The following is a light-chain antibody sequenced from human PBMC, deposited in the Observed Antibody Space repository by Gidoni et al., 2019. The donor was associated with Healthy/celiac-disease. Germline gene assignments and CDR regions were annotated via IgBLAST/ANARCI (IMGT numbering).Light chain of an antibody. CDR3: AAWDDSLNGV. V-gene: IGLV1-44*01. CDR1: SSNIGSNT. CDR2: INH. Sequence: QSVLTQPPSASGTPGQRVTISCSGSSSNIGSNTVNWYQQLPGTSPKLLIYINHQRPSGVPDRFSCSKSGTSASRAISGLQSEDEADYYCAAWDDSLNGVCGGVTKLTVL. J-gene: IGLJ3*02.